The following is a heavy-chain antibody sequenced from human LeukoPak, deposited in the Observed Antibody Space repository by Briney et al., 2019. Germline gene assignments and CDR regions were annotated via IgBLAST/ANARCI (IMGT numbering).Heavy chain of an antibody. CDR3: VQDIREGIQLGLREVFDI. Sequence: GGALRLSCAGSGFTFSSYAMCAVRQAAGKGLEGVSAITVSGGTTYYADSVKGRFTNSRDTSKNTLYLQKSRLRAQETHLYFCVQDIREGIQLGLREVFDIWGQGTMVTVPS. D-gene: IGHD5-18*01. CDR2: ITVSGGTT. CDR1: GFTFSSYA. V-gene: IGHV3-23*01. J-gene: IGHJ3*02.